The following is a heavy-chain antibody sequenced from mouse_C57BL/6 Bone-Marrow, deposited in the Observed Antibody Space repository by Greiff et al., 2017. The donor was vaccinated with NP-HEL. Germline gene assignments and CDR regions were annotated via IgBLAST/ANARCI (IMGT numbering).Heavy chain of an antibody. CDR2: IDPENGDT. CDR1: GFNIKDDY. D-gene: IGHD1-1*01. CDR3: TTTLITTVVAPV. V-gene: IGHV14-4*01. Sequence: VQLQQSGAELVRPGASVKLSCTASGFNIKDDYMHWVKQRPEQGLEWIGWIDPENGDTEYASKFQGKATITADTSSNTAYLQLSSLTSEDTAVYYCTTTLITTVVAPVWGTGTTVTVSS. J-gene: IGHJ1*03.